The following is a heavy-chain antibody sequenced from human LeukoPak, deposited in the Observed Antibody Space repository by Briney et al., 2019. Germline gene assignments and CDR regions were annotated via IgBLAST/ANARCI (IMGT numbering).Heavy chain of an antibody. Sequence: GGSLRLSCAASGFTFSTYSMNWVRQAPGKGLEWVSLIYSDGRTYYADSVKGRCTISRDNSKNTLYLQMNSLRVEDTAVYYCARGLFLSGYLDAFDIWGQGTVVTVSS. CDR1: GFTFSTYS. CDR3: ARGLFLSGYLDAFDI. D-gene: IGHD3-22*01. J-gene: IGHJ3*02. CDR2: IYSDGRT. V-gene: IGHV3-53*01.